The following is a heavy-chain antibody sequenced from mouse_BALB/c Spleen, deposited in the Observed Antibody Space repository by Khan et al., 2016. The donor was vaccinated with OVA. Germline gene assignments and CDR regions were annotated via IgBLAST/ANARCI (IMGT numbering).Heavy chain of an antibody. CDR3: ARDAGRY. V-gene: IGHV1-18*01. CDR1: GYTFTEYT. Sequence: VQLKQSGPELVKPGAPVKISCKTSGYTFTEYTLHWVKQSHGKSLEWIGVINPKNGITSYNQKFKGKATLTVDKSSSTAYMEFRSLTSEDSAVYYCARDAGRYWGQGTSVTVSS. D-gene: IGHD3-3*01. J-gene: IGHJ4*01. CDR2: INPKNGIT.